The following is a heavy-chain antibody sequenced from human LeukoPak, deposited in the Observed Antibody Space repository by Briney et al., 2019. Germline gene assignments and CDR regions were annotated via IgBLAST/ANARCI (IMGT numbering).Heavy chain of an antibody. Sequence: PGGSLRLSCVASGFTFSSYNMNWVRQPPGKGLECVSYISGSGTTIYYADSVRGRFTISRDNAKNSLYLQMKSLRAEDTAVYYCARGGGSYVNWFDPWGQGTLVTVST. CDR1: GFTFSSYN. CDR3: ARGGGSYVNWFDP. CDR2: ISGSGTTI. J-gene: IGHJ5*02. D-gene: IGHD1-26*01. V-gene: IGHV3-48*01.